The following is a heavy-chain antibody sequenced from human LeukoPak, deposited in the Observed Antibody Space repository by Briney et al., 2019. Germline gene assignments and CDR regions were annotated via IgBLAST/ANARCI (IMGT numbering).Heavy chain of an antibody. Sequence: PGGSLRLSCAASGFTFSSYGMQWVRQAPGKGQEWVAVISYDGSNKYYADSVKGRFTISRDNSKNTLYLQTNSLRAEDTAVYYCAKDRGRHHYDILTGPHYAFDIWGQGTMVTVSS. D-gene: IGHD3-9*01. CDR2: ISYDGSNK. CDR3: AKDRGRHHYDILTGPHYAFDI. J-gene: IGHJ3*02. CDR1: GFTFSSYG. V-gene: IGHV3-30*18.